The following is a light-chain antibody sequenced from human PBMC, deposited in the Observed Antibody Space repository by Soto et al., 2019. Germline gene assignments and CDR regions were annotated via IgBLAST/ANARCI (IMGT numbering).Light chain of an antibody. CDR2: DAS. J-gene: IGKJ2*01. CDR3: QHYDIWPPRT. CDR1: QSVSGF. Sequence: EIVLTQSPATLSLSPGERATLSCRTSQSVSGFLAWYQQKPGQAPRLLIYDASTRATGIPARFSGSGSGTEFTLTISSLQSEDFAVYYCQHYDIWPPRTFGQGTKLEIK. V-gene: IGKV3-15*01.